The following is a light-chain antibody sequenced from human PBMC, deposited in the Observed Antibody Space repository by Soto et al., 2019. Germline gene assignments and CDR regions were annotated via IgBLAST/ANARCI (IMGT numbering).Light chain of an antibody. Sequence: LTQPASVSGSPGQSITITCTGTSSDVGGYNYVSWYQQHPGKAPKLMIYEVSNRPSGVSNRFSGSKSGNTASLTISGLQAEDEADYYCSSYTSSSGYVFGTGTKVTVL. V-gene: IGLV2-14*01. CDR2: EVS. CDR1: SSDVGGYNY. CDR3: SSYTSSSGYV. J-gene: IGLJ1*01.